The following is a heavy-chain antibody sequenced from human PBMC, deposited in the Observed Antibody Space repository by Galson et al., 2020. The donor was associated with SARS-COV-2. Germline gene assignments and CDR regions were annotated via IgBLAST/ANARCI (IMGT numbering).Heavy chain of an antibody. Sequence: ASVKVSCKASGYTFTSYYMHWVRQAPGQGLEWMGIINPSGGSTSYAQKFQGRVTMTRDKYTSTVYMELSSLRSEDTAVYYCARGEAPRDVLLEWLLPLPYYYYMDVWGKGTTVTVSS. D-gene: IGHD3-3*01. J-gene: IGHJ6*03. V-gene: IGHV1-46*01. CDR3: ARGEAPRDVLLEWLLPLPYYYYMDV. CDR2: INPSGGST. CDR1: GYTFTSYY.